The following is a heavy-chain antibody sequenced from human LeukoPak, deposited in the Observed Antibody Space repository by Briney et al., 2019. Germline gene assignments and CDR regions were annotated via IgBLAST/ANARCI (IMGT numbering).Heavy chain of an antibody. J-gene: IGHJ4*02. Sequence: SGPTLVKPTQTLTRTCTFSGFSLSTSGVRVSWIRHPPGKALEWLALIDWDDDKYYSTSLKTRLTISKDTFKNQVVLVMSNMDPVDTGTYYCARTQDCSSPSCYPYYFDFWGQGSLVTVSS. CDR2: IDWDDDK. V-gene: IGHV2-70*01. CDR3: ARTQDCSSPSCYPYYFDF. CDR1: GFSLSTSGVR. D-gene: IGHD2-2*01.